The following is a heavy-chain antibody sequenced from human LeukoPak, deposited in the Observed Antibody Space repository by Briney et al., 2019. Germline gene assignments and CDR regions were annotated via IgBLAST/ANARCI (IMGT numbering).Heavy chain of an antibody. CDR3: ARDVRPDY. D-gene: IGHD6-6*01. V-gene: IGHV3-7*04. Sequence: GGSLRLSCAASGFTFSSYWMSWVRQAPGEGLEWVSNVKQDGTDKYYMASVKGRFSISRDNARNSLYLKMNALRAEDTAVYYCARDVRPDYWGQGTLVTVST. CDR2: VKQDGTDK. J-gene: IGHJ4*02. CDR1: GFTFSSYW.